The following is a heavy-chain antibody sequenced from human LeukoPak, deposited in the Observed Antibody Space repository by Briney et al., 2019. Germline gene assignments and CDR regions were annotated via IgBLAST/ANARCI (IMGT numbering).Heavy chain of an antibody. CDR1: GFTFSSYG. Sequence: GGSLRLSCAASGFTFSSYGMSWVRPAPGKGLDCVSSISGSGGTTYYADSVKGRFTISRDNSKNTPYLQMNSLRADDTAVYSCAKDPPTVMANAFHIWGQGTMVTVS. J-gene: IGHJ3*02. D-gene: IGHD5-18*01. V-gene: IGHV3-23*01. CDR2: ISGSGGTT. CDR3: AKDPPTVMANAFHI.